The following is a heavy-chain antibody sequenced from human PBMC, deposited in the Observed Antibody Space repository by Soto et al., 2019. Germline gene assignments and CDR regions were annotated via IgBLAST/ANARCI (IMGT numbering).Heavy chain of an antibody. V-gene: IGHV1-46*03. J-gene: IGHJ4*02. CDR2: INPNGGST. CDR3: SRGLGSGDY. CDR1: GYTFTSYY. D-gene: IGHD3-10*01. Sequence: QVQLVQSGAEVKNPGALVTVSCRASGYTFTSYYIHWVRQAPGQGLEWMAIINPNGGSTNYAQRFQGRVTVTRDTSTSIVYMELSSLRSEDTAVYYCSRGLGSGDYWGQGTLVTVSS.